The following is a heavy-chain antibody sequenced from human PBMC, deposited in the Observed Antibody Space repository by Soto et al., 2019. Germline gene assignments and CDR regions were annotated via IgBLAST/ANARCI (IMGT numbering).Heavy chain of an antibody. Sequence: GESLKISCKGSGYSFNMYWIAWVRPMPGQGPEWMGIIYPGDSDTTYSSSFQGQATISADKTISTVYLQLSSLKPSDTAMYYCPTPQLDMATIHNDAFDTPAQGTMVTV. CDR1: GYSFNMYW. J-gene: IGHJ3*02. CDR2: IYPGDSDT. CDR3: PTPQLDMATIHNDAFDT. D-gene: IGHD5-12*01. V-gene: IGHV5-51*01.